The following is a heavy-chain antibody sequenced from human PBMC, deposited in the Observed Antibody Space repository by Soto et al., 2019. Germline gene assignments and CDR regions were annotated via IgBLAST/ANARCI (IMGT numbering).Heavy chain of an antibody. CDR3: ARFAREENPKVGSWYYFDY. Sequence: QVQLQESGPGLVKPSQTLSLTCTVSGGSISSGGYFWSWVRQHPGKGVEWIGNIHYSGRTYYNPSLKSRVTISADTSKNQFSLKLSSVTAADTAVYYCARFAREENPKVGSWYYFDYWGQGTRVTVSS. CDR1: GGSISSGGYF. J-gene: IGHJ4*02. V-gene: IGHV4-31*03. CDR2: IHYSGRT. D-gene: IGHD6-13*01.